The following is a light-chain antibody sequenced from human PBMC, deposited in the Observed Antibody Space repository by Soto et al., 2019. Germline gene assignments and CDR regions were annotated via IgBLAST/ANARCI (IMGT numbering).Light chain of an antibody. J-gene: IGKJ4*01. CDR3: QQYSSYPLT. CDR2: DAS. V-gene: IGKV1-5*01. CDR1: QSISSY. Sequence: DIQMTQSPSTLSASVGDRVTIACRASQSISSYLAWYQRTPGKAPKLLIYDASNLETGVPSRFSGSGSETEFTLTISSLQPDDFATYYCQQYSSYPLTFGGGTKVDIK.